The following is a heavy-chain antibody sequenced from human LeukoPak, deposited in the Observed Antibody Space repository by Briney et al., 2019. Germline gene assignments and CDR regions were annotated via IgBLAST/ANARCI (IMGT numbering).Heavy chain of an antibody. V-gene: IGHV1-2*02. J-gene: IGHJ4*02. D-gene: IGHD2-15*01. CDR2: INPNSGGT. CDR3: ARDGRPMRWELQRDFDY. CDR1: GYTFTVYY. Sequence: ASVTVSFKASGYTFTVYYMHWVRQAPGQGREWMGWINPNSGGTNYAQKFQGRVTMTRDTSISTAYMELSRLRSDDTAVYYCARDGRPMRWELQRDFDYWGQGTLVTVSS.